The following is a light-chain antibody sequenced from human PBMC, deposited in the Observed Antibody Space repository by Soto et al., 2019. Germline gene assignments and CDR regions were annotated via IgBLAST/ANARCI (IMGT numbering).Light chain of an antibody. CDR2: EDN. CDR3: QSYDTSTVV. Sequence: NFMLTQPHSVSESPGKTVTISCTRRSSSIASNSVQWYQQRPGSAPTTVIYEDNQRPSGVPDRFSGSTDGSSNSASLTISGLQTEDEADYYCQSYDTSTVVFGGGTKVTVL. CDR1: SSSIASNS. J-gene: IGLJ2*01. V-gene: IGLV6-57*04.